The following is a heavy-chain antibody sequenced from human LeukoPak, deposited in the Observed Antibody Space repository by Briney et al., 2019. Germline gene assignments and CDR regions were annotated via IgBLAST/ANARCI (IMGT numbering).Heavy chain of an antibody. Sequence: GGSLRLSCAASGFTFSNYVMTWVRQAPGKGLEWVSGISGSGGSAYYADSVKGRITISRDSSKSTLYPQMNSLRAEDTALYYCASSYDFWSAYDFWGQGTMVTVSS. D-gene: IGHD3-3*01. CDR2: ISGSGGSA. J-gene: IGHJ3*01. V-gene: IGHV3-23*01. CDR1: GFTFSNYV. CDR3: ASSYDFWSAYDF.